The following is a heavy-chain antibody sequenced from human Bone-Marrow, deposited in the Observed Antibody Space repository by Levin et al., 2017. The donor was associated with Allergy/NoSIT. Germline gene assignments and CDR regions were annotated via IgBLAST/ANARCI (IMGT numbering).Heavy chain of an antibody. Sequence: PSETLSLTCTVSGGSISSSSYYWGWIRQPPGKGLEWIGSIYYSGSTYYNPSLKSRVTISVDTSKNQFSLKLSSVTAADTAVYYCASDCVVVVAAMGCDAFDIWGQGTMVTVSS. CDR1: GGSISSSSYY. CDR3: ASDCVVVVAAMGCDAFDI. V-gene: IGHV4-39*07. D-gene: IGHD2-15*01. J-gene: IGHJ3*02. CDR2: IYYSGST.